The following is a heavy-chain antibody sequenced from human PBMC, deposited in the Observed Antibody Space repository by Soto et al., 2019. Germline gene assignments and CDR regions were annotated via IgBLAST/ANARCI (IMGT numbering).Heavy chain of an antibody. CDR2: ISYDGTIK. D-gene: IGHD4-4*01. V-gene: IGHV3-30*03. Sequence: GGSLRLSCAASGFTFNHYAMNWVRQAPGKGLEWVAIISYDGTIKFYADSLRGRFTISRDNSKNTVDLQVDSLRVEDTAVYYCARDPLSTMTTVTQLDYWGQGTLVTVSS. CDR3: ARDPLSTMTTVTQLDY. CDR1: GFTFNHYA. J-gene: IGHJ4*02.